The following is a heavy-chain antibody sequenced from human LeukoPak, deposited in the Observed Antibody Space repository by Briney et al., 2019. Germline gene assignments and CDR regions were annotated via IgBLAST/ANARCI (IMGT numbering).Heavy chain of an antibody. CDR2: IIPIFGTA. V-gene: IGHV1-69*05. D-gene: IGHD3-10*01. J-gene: IGHJ4*02. CDR3: ARDSGLLWFGELVDY. CDR1: GGTFSSYA. Sequence: SVKVSCKASGGTFSSYAISWVRQAPGQGLEWMGRIIPIFGTANYAPKFRGRVTITTDESTSTAYMELSSLRSEDTAVYYCARDSGLLWFGELVDYWGQGTLVTVSS.